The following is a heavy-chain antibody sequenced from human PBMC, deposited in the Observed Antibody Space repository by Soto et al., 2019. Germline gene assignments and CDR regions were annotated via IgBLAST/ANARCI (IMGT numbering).Heavy chain of an antibody. D-gene: IGHD3-22*01. Sequence: LSLTCTVSGGSISSSSYYWGWIRQTPGKGLERIGSIYYSGSTYYNPSLKSRVTISVDTSKNQFSLKLSSVTAADTAVYYCARVKATMIVVVITLDAFDIWGQGTMGTVSS. CDR1: GGSISSSSYY. CDR2: IYYSGST. J-gene: IGHJ3*02. V-gene: IGHV4-39*01. CDR3: ARVKATMIVVVITLDAFDI.